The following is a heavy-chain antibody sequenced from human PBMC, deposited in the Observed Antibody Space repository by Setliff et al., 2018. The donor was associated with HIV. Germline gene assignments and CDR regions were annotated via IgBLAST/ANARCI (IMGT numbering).Heavy chain of an antibody. D-gene: IGHD3-3*01. CDR3: ARSIVPVASGYYYFEY. CDR2: IYHTGST. V-gene: IGHV4-39*01. J-gene: IGHJ4*02. CDR1: GGSINSTSYY. Sequence: SETLSLTCTVSGGSINSTSYYWGWIRQHPGNGLELIGSIYHTGSTYYKPSLKGRVTISVDTSKNQFSLRLSSVAAGDTAVYYCARSIVPVASGYYYFEYWGQGTLVTVSA.